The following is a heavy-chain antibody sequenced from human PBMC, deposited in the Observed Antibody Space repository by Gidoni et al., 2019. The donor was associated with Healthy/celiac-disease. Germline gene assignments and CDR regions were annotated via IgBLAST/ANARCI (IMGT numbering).Heavy chain of an antibody. J-gene: IGHJ5*02. D-gene: IGHD3-9*01. CDR1: GFTFDDYA. Sequence: EVQLVESGGGLVQPGRSLRLSCAASGFTFDDYAMHWVRQAPGKGVEWVSGISWNSGSIGYADSVKGRFTISRDNAKNSLYLQMNSLRAEDTALYYCAKSTYYDILTGYGWFDPWGQGTLVTVSS. V-gene: IGHV3-9*01. CDR3: AKSTYYDILTGYGWFDP. CDR2: ISWNSGSI.